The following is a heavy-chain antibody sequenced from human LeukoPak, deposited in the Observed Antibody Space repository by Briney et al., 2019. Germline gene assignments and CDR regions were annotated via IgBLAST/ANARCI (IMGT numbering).Heavy chain of an antibody. D-gene: IGHD3-16*02. V-gene: IGHV3-53*01. J-gene: IGHJ6*03. CDR1: GFTVSGNY. Sequence: GGSLRLSCASSGFTVSGNYMSSVRQAPGKGLEWVSVIYGGGSPWYADSGKGRITISRDSAKNTVYLQMNSLRAEDTAVYYCARGGPVSANDRWAYFYNYMDVWGKGTTVTVSS. CDR3: ARGGPVSANDRWAYFYNYMDV. CDR2: IYGGGSP.